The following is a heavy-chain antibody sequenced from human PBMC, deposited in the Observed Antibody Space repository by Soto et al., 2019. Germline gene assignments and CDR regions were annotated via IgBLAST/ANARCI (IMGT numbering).Heavy chain of an antibody. CDR1: GFTFSNAW. D-gene: IGHD7-27*01. J-gene: IGHJ3*02. CDR2: IKSKTDGGTT. CDR3: TKDGNGGLRPLGAFDI. Sequence: EVQLVESGGGLVKPGGSLRLSCAASGFTFSNAWMSWVRQAPGKGLEWVGRIKSKTDGGTTDYAAPVKGRFTISRDDSKTTLYLQMNSLKTEDTALYYCTKDGNGGLRPLGAFDIWGQGTMVTVSS. V-gene: IGHV3-15*01.